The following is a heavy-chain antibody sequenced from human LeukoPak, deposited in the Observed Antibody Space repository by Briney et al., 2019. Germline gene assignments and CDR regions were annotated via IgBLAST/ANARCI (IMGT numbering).Heavy chain of an antibody. Sequence: PSETLSLTCTVSGGSISSGGYYWSWIRQPPGKGLEWIGYIYHSGSTYYNPSLKSRVTISVDRSKNQFSLKLSSVTAADTAVYYCARDRHYDILTGYSPGYYYGMDVWGQGTTVTVSS. J-gene: IGHJ6*02. CDR1: GGSISSGGYY. CDR3: ARDRHYDILTGYSPGYYYGMDV. D-gene: IGHD3-9*01. V-gene: IGHV4-30-2*01. CDR2: IYHSGST.